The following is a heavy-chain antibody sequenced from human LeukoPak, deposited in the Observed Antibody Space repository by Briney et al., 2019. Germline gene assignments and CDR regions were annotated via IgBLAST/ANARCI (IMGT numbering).Heavy chain of an antibody. J-gene: IGHJ5*02. Sequence: ASVKVSCKASGYTFTSYDINWVRQATGQGLEWMGWMNPNSGNTGYAQKFQGRVTITRNTSISTAYMELSSLRSEDTAVYYCARSLAVRGLPRPNWFDPWGQGTLVTVSP. V-gene: IGHV1-8*03. CDR2: MNPNSGNT. CDR3: ARSLAVRGLPRPNWFDP. D-gene: IGHD3-10*01. CDR1: GYTFTSYD.